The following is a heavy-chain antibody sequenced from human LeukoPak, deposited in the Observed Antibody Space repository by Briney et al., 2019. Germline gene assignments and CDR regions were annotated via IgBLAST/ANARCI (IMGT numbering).Heavy chain of an antibody. CDR3: ARGEDHDILTGYQPYWHFDL. CDR1: GGSLSSYY. V-gene: IGHV4-59*01. J-gene: IGHJ2*01. CDR2: IYYSGST. Sequence: SETLSLTCTVSGGSLSSYYWSWIRQPPGKGLEWIGYIYYSGSTYYNPSLKSRVTFSVDTSKNQFSLKLGSMTAADTAVYYCARGEDHDILTGYQPYWHFDLWGRGTLVTVSS. D-gene: IGHD3-9*01.